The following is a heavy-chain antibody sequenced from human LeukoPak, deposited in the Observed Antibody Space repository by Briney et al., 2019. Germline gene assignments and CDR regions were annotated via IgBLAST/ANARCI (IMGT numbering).Heavy chain of an antibody. CDR2: ISGDGART. J-gene: IGHJ4*02. D-gene: IGHD1-14*01. V-gene: IGHV3-23*01. CDR3: AKGGLTTPLHY. CDR1: AFPFSTYV. Sequence: GGSPRLSWAASAFPFSTYVMSWVRQAPGGGLEWISSISGDGARTYYTNSVKGRFTIFRDNPKNTLFLQVNSLRVEDTAVYYCAKGGLTTPLHYWGQGTLVTVSS.